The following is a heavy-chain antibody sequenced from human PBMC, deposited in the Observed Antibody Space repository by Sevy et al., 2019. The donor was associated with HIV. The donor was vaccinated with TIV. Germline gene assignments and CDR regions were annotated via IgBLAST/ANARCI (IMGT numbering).Heavy chain of an antibody. V-gene: IGHV1-8*01. CDR2: MNPNSGNT. CDR3: ARGPGIAAAGPGGDYYYGMDV. Sequence: ASVKVSCKASGYTFTSYDINWVRQATGQGLEWMGWMNPNSGNTGYAQKFQGRVTMTGNTSLSTAYMELSSLRSEDTAVYYCARGPGIAAAGPGGDYYYGMDVWGQGTTVTVSS. D-gene: IGHD6-13*01. J-gene: IGHJ6*02. CDR1: GYTFTSYD.